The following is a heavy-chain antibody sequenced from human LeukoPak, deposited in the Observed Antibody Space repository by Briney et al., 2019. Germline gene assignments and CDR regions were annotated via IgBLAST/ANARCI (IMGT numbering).Heavy chain of an antibody. V-gene: IGHV4-39*01. D-gene: IGHD3-9*01. Sequence: SETLSLTCTVSGGSISTSNYYWGWIRQPPGKGLEWIGNIFYSGSTYYNPSLKSRVTISVDTSKNQFSLKLSSVTAADTAVYYCARLKGLRYFDWLFHTPYYYYYMDVWGKGTTVTISS. J-gene: IGHJ6*03. CDR2: IFYSGST. CDR1: GGSISTSNYY. CDR3: ARLKGLRYFDWLFHTPYYYYYMDV.